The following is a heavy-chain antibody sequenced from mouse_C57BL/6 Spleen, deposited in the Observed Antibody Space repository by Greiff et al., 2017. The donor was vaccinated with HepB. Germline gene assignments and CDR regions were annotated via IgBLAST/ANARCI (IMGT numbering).Heavy chain of an antibody. J-gene: IGHJ3*01. Sequence: VKLMESGPGLVAPSQSLSITCTVSGFSLTSYGVLWVRQPPGKGLEWLVVIWSDGSTTYNSALKSRLSISKDNSKSQVFLKMNSLQTDDTAMYYCARAYGSSYGWFAYWGQGTLVTVSA. CDR3: ARAYGSSYGWFAY. D-gene: IGHD1-1*01. CDR1: GFSLTSYG. V-gene: IGHV2-6*03. CDR2: IWSDGST.